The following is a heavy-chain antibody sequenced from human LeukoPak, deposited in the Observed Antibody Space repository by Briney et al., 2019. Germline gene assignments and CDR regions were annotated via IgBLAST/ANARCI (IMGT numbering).Heavy chain of an antibody. D-gene: IGHD3-10*01. J-gene: IGHJ4*02. Sequence: SGGSLRLSCAASGFTFSSYAMHWVRQAPGKGLEWVAVISYDGSNKYYADSVKGRFTISRDNSKNTLYLQMNSLRAEDTAVYYCARSGLLWFGELPEPDYFDYWGQGTLVTVSS. CDR1: GFTFSSYA. V-gene: IGHV3-30-3*01. CDR3: ARSGLLWFGELPEPDYFDY. CDR2: ISYDGSNK.